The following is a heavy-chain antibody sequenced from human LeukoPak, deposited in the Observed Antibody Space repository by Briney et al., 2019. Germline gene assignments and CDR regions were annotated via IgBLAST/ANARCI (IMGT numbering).Heavy chain of an antibody. CDR1: GFTFSSYW. J-gene: IGHJ4*02. V-gene: IGHV3-7*01. Sequence: GGSLRLSYAASGFTFSSYWMSWVRQAPGKGLEWVANIKQDGSEKYYVDSVKGRFTISRDNAKNSLYLQMNSLRAEDTAVYYCARGSLYSSGWSPTYYFDYWGQGTLVTVSS. D-gene: IGHD6-19*01. CDR2: IKQDGSEK. CDR3: ARGSLYSSGWSPTYYFDY.